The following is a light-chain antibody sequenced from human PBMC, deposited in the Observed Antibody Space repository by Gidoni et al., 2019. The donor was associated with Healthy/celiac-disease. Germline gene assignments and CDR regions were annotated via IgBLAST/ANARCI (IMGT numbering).Light chain of an antibody. CDR2: EGS. J-gene: IGLJ1*01. CDR1: SSDVGSYNL. V-gene: IGLV2-23*01. CDR3: CSYAGSSTYV. Sequence: QSALTQPASVSGSPGQSLTISCTGTSSDVGSYNLVSWYQQHPGKAPKLMMYEGSKRPSGVSNRFSGYKSGNTASLTISGLQAEDEADYYCCSYAGSSTYVFGTGTKVTVL.